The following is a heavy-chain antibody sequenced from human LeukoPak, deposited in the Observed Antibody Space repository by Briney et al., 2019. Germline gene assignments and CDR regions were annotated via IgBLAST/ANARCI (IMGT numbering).Heavy chain of an antibody. CDR1: GFTFGDYA. Sequence: GGSLRLSCTASGFTFGDYAMSWFRRAPGKGLEWVGFIRSKAYGGTTEYAASVKGRFTISRDDSKSIAYLQMNSLKTEDTAVYYCTRDVYYDILTGPLYWGQGTLVTVSS. V-gene: IGHV3-49*03. CDR2: IRSKAYGGTT. D-gene: IGHD3-9*01. CDR3: TRDVYYDILTGPLY. J-gene: IGHJ4*02.